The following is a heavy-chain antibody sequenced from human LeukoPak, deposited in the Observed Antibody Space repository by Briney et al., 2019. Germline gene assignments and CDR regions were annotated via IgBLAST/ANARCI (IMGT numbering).Heavy chain of an antibody. Sequence: PGESLKISCKGSGYSFTSYWIGWVRQMPGKGLEWMGIIYPGDSDTRYSPSFQGQVTISADKSISTAYLQWSSLKASDTAMYYCARRGREGPRYYGMDVWGKGTTVTVSS. CDR2: IYPGDSDT. CDR1: GYSFTSYW. CDR3: ARRGREGPRYYGMDV. V-gene: IGHV5-51*01. D-gene: IGHD1-26*01. J-gene: IGHJ6*04.